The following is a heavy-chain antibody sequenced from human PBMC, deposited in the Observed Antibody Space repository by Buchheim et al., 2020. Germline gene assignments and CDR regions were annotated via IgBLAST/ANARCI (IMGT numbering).Heavy chain of an antibody. D-gene: IGHD3-3*01. CDR1: GFTFSSYA. Sequence: EVQLLESGGGLVQPGGSLRLSCAASGFTFSSYAMSWVRQAPGKGLEWVSAISGSGGSTYYADSVKGRFTISRGNSKNTLYLQMNSLRAEDTAVYYCAKGHYTYDFWSGYNYYFDYWGQGTL. CDR3: AKGHYTYDFWSGYNYYFDY. V-gene: IGHV3-23*01. J-gene: IGHJ4*02. CDR2: ISGSGGST.